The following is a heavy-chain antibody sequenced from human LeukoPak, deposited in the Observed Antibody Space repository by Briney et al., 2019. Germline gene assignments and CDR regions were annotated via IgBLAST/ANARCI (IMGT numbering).Heavy chain of an antibody. V-gene: IGHV1-69*13. CDR2: IIPIFGTA. CDR1: GGTFSSYA. Sequence: AASVKVSCKASGGTFSSYAISWVRQAPGQGLEWMGGIIPIFGTANYAQKFQGRVTITADESTSTAYMELSSLRSEDTAVYYCARARGSGWYIDYWGQGTLVTVSS. CDR3: ARARGSGWYIDY. J-gene: IGHJ4*02. D-gene: IGHD6-19*01.